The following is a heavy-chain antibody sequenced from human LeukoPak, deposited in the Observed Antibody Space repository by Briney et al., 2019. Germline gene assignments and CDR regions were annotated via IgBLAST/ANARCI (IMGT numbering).Heavy chain of an antibody. J-gene: IGHJ4*02. D-gene: IGHD6-19*01. CDR2: ISSSSSYI. CDR1: GFTFSSYS. V-gene: IGHV3-21*01. CDR3: ARARLVPGNFDY. Sequence: GGSLRLSRAASGFTFSSYSMNWVRQAPGKGLEWVSSISSSSSYIYYADSVKGRFTISRDNAKNSLYLQMNSLRAEDTAVYYCARARLVPGNFDYWGQGTLVTVSS.